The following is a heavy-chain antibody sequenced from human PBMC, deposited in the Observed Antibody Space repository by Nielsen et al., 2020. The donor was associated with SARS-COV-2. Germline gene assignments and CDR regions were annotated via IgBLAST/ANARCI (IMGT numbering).Heavy chain of an antibody. CDR1: GFPFRTYG. Sequence: GESLKISCAPSGFPFRTYGMIWVRQAPGLGLEWVSAISASGHSTYYADSVKGRFTISRDNSKNTLYLQMNSLRAEDTAVYYCAKGTTGAFDIWGQGTMVTVSS. V-gene: IGHV3-23*01. D-gene: IGHD1-14*01. CDR3: AKGTTGAFDI. CDR2: ISASGHST. J-gene: IGHJ3*02.